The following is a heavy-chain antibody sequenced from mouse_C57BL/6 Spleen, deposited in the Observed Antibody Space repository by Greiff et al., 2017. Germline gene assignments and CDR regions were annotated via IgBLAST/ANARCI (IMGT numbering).Heavy chain of an antibody. Sequence: EVKLQESGGGLVKPGGSLKLSCAASGFTFSDYGMHWVRQAPEKGLEWVAYISSGSSTIYYADTVKGRFTISRDNAKNTLFLQMTSLRSEDTAMYYCARPYSNYLYFDVWGTGTTVTVSS. J-gene: IGHJ1*03. CDR2: ISSGSSTI. CDR1: GFTFSDYG. D-gene: IGHD2-5*01. CDR3: ARPYSNYLYFDV. V-gene: IGHV5-17*01.